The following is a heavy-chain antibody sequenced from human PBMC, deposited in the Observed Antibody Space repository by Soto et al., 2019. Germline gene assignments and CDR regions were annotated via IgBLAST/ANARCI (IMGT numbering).Heavy chain of an antibody. J-gene: IGHJ2*01. CDR2: TRNKANSYTT. CDR1: GFTFSDHY. V-gene: IGHV3-72*01. D-gene: IGHD2-8*01. Sequence: GSLRLAGSASGFTFSDHYMDWVRQAPGKGLEWVGRTRNKANSYTTEYAASGKGRFTISRDGSKNSLYLQMNSLKTEDTAVYYCATGYCSNGVCYRYIDLWGRGTLVTVYS. CDR3: ATGYCSNGVCYRYIDL.